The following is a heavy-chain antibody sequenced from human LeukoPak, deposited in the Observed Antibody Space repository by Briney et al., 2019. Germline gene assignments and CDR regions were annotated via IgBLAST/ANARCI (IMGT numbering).Heavy chain of an antibody. V-gene: IGHV3-21*01. J-gene: IGHJ5*02. CDR2: ISTSSSYI. CDR1: GFTFSTYN. CDR3: ARVLDQYSGSYDWFDP. Sequence: GGSLRLSCAASGFTFSTYNMNWVRQAPGKGLEWVSSISTSSSYIYYADSMKGRFTISRDNAKKSLYLQMNSLRAEDTAVYYCARVLDQYSGSYDWFDPWGQGTLVTVSS. D-gene: IGHD1-26*01.